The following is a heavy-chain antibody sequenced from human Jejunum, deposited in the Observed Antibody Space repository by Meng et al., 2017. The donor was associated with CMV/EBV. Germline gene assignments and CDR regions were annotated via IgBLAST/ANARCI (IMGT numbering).Heavy chain of an antibody. D-gene: IGHD4-17*01. CDR1: GYRFISYA. CDR3: ARGGNPEYGDYTN. CDR2: INTNTGNP. V-gene: IGHV7-4-1*02. Sequence: CKASGYRFISYALHWVRQAPGQGLEWMRWINTNTGNPTYAQGFTGRFVFSLDSSVSTAYLQISNLKAEDTAVYYCARGGNPEYGDYTNWGQGTLVTVSS. J-gene: IGHJ4*02.